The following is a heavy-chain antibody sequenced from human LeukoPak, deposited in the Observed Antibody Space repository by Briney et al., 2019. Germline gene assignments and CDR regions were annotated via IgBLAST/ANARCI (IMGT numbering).Heavy chain of an antibody. D-gene: IGHD3-3*01. CDR3: AACCPTIFGVVNDY. CDR1: GFTFDDYG. Sequence: TGGSLRLSCAASGFTFDDYGMSWVRQAPGKGLEWVSGINWNGDNTNYADSLKGRFTISRDNAKNSLYLQMNSLRAEDTAVYYCAACCPTIFGVVNDYWGQGTLVTVSS. V-gene: IGHV3-20*04. J-gene: IGHJ4*02. CDR2: INWNGDNT.